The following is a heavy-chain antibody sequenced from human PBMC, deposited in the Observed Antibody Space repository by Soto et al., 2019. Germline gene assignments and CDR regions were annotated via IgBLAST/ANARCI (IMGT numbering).Heavy chain of an antibody. CDR3: ARLPIAVAGYFDY. CDR2: IYYSGST. Sequence: TSETLSLTCTVSGGSISSSSYYWGWIRQPPGKGLEWIGSIYYSGSTYYNPSLKSRVTISVDTSKNQFSLKLSSVTAADTAVYYCARLPIAVAGYFDYWGQEPWSPSPQ. CDR1: GGSISSSSYY. J-gene: IGHJ4*01. D-gene: IGHD6-19*01. V-gene: IGHV4-39*01.